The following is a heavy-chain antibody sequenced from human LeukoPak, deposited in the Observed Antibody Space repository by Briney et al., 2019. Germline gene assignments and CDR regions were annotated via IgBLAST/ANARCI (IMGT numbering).Heavy chain of an antibody. V-gene: IGHV1-46*02. D-gene: IGHD6-19*01. CDR3: ARDGKLSSGWSWFDP. Sequence: ASVKVSCKASGYTFNSYYMHWVRQAPGQGREWMGIINPSGGGTSYAQKFQGRVTMTRDTSTSTVYMELSSLRSEDTAVYYCARDGKLSSGWSWFDPWGQGTLVTVSS. J-gene: IGHJ5*02. CDR2: INPSGGGT. CDR1: GYTFNSYY.